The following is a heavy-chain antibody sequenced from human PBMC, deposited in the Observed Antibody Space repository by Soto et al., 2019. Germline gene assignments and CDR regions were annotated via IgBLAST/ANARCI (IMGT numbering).Heavy chain of an antibody. D-gene: IGHD1-20*01. V-gene: IGHV1-18*01. J-gene: IGHJ5*02. CDR2: ISAYNGNT. CDR1: GYTFTSYG. CDR3: ARDGGYNWNLWAFDP. Sequence: ASVKVSCKASGYTFTSYGISWVRQAPGQGLEWMGWISAYNGNTNYAQKLQGRVTMTTDTSTSTAYRELRSLRSDDTAVYYCARDGGYNWNLWAFDPWGQGTLVTVSS.